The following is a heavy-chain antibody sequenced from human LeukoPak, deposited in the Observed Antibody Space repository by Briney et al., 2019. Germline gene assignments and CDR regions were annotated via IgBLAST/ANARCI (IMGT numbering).Heavy chain of an antibody. J-gene: IGHJ4*02. D-gene: IGHD1-1*01. CDR1: GYSSTYYW. CDR2: IYPGDSDT. CDR3: ARQDGNSKYYFDY. V-gene: IGHV5-51*01. Sequence: SGESLKISCKGSGYSSTYYWIGWVRQMPGRGLEWMGIIYPGDSDTGYRPSFQGQVTISVDKSISTAYLQWSSLKASDTAMYYCARQDGNSKYYFDYWGQGTLVTVSS.